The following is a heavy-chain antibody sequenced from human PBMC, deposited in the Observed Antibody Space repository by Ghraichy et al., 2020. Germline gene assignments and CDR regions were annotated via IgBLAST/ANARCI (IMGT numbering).Heavy chain of an antibody. CDR2: ISGSGSST. V-gene: IGHV3-23*01. D-gene: IGHD3-10*01. J-gene: IGHJ4*02. Sequence: GESLNISCAASGFTFSSYAMSWVRQAPGKGLEWVSAISGSGSSTYDADSVKGRFTISRDNSKNTLHLQMNSLRAEDTAVYYCAKEEGGRAVDYWGQGTLVTVSS. CDR1: GFTFSSYA. CDR3: AKEEGGRAVDY.